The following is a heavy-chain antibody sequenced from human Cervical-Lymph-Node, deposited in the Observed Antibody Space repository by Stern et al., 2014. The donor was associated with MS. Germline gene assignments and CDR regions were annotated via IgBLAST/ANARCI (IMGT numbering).Heavy chain of an antibody. CDR3: ARHVQGFDY. V-gene: IGHV5-51*01. CDR2: IYPYDSDA. Sequence: VKLVPSGAEVKKPGESLKISCKLSGYSFTIYYIAWVRQMPGKALEWMGVIYPYDSDATYSPSFQGQVTISADKSSATAFRQWSSLRASDTAMYYCARHVQGFDYWGQGTLVTVSS. J-gene: IGHJ4*02. CDR1: GYSFTIYY.